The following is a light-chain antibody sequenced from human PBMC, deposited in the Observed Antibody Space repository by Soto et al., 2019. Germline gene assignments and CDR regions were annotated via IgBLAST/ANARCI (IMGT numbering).Light chain of an antibody. V-gene: IGKV1-39*01. Sequence: DIQMTQSPSSLAASVGDRVTVSCRSSQSIGTFLNWYQHKPGKAPELLIFGASRLQSGVPSRFSGGGSGTEFTLNISSRQPEDFATYYCQQTYSTHALTFGGGTKVEI. CDR3: QQTYSTHALT. CDR1: QSIGTF. CDR2: GAS. J-gene: IGKJ4*01.